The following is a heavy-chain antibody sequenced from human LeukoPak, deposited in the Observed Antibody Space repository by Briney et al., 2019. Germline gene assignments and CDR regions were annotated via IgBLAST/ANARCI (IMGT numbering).Heavy chain of an antibody. Sequence: GGSLRLSCAASGFTFSSYGMSWVRQAPGKGLEWVANIKQDGSEKYYVDSVKGRFTISRDNAKNSLYLQMNSLRADDTAVYYCARGQWFGELFFGCWGQGNLVTVSS. CDR1: GFTFSSYG. D-gene: IGHD3-10*01. V-gene: IGHV3-7*01. J-gene: IGHJ4*02. CDR2: IKQDGSEK. CDR3: ARGQWFGELFFGC.